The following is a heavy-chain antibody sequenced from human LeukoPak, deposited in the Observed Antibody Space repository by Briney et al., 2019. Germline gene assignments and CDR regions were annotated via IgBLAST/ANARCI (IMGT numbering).Heavy chain of an antibody. D-gene: IGHD3-16*01. J-gene: IGHJ4*02. CDR3: ARVGDTVDY. Sequence: PGGSLSPSLAAPGFTLGGIAWTWVRRAPARGLEWVAVIWYDGSNKYYADSVKGRFTSSRDNSKNTLYLQMNSLRAEDTAVYYCARVGDTVDYWGQGTLVTVSS. V-gene: IGHV3-33*07. CDR1: GFTLGGIA. CDR2: IWYDGSNK.